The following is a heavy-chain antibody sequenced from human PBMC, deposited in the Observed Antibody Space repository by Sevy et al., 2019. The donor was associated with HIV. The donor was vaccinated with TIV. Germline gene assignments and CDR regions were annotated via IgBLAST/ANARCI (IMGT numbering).Heavy chain of an antibody. D-gene: IGHD1-26*01. CDR1: GFTFSSYG. J-gene: IGHJ2*01. CDR3: ARESGSNWYFHL. V-gene: IGHV3-33*01. Sequence: GGSLRLSCAASGFTFSSYGMHWVRQAPGKGLEWVAVIFYDGTNKYYVDSVKGRFTISRDNSKNTLYLQMNSLRAEDTAVYYCARESGSNWYFHLWGRGTLVTVSS. CDR2: IFYDGTNK.